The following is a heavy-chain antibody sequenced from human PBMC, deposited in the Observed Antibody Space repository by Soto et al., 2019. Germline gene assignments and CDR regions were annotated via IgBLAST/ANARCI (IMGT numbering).Heavy chain of an antibody. Sequence: SLTCTVSGGSISSYYWSWIRQPAGKGLEWIGRIYTSGSTNYNPSLKSRVTMSVDTSKNQFSLKLSSVTAADTAVYYCAREGAAAGTHYYYYGMDVWGQGTTVTVSS. D-gene: IGHD6-13*01. J-gene: IGHJ6*02. CDR3: AREGAAAGTHYYYYGMDV. CDR2: IYTSGST. V-gene: IGHV4-4*07. CDR1: GGSISSYY.